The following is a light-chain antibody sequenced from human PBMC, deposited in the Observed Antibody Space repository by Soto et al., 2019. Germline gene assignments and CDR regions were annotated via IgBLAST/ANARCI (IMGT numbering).Light chain of an antibody. CDR1: QSIRSW. Sequence: DIQLTQSPSILSASVGDRVTLTCLASQSIRSWLAWYQQKPGKAPKLLIYDAYSLESGVPSRFSGRRSGTEFTLTIAGLQPEDFATYYCQQYESYSPLTFGGGTKVDIK. V-gene: IGKV1-5*01. CDR3: QQYESYSPLT. J-gene: IGKJ4*01. CDR2: DAY.